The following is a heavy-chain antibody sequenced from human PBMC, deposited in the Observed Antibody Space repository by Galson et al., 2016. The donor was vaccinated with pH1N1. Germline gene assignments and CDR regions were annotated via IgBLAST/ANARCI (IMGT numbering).Heavy chain of an antibody. D-gene: IGHD3-16*01. CDR1: GGPFTTYA. V-gene: IGHV1-69*05. CDR3: AKDGGIGGGFDP. J-gene: IGHJ5*02. Sequence: SVKVSCKAAGGPFTTYAITWLRQAPGQGLEWMGGINPIFDTPNYAQKFQGRLTITTDESTGTVYMELGSLTAVDTAIYYCAKDGGIGGGFDPWGQGTLVTVSS. CDR2: INPIFDTP.